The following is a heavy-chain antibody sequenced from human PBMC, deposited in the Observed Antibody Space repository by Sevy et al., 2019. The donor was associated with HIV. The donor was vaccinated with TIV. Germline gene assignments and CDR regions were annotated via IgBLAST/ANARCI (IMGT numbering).Heavy chain of an antibody. J-gene: IGHJ4*02. V-gene: IGHV3-7*01. CDR1: GFTFTSYW. CDR3: ATDLYSYGTY. Sequence: GGSLRLSCAASGFTFTSYWMTWVRQAPGKGLEWVANIDQDGSSEAYVDSVKGRFTISRDNVENSLFLQMNSLRVEDTAVYFCATDLYSYGTYWGQGILVTVSS. CDR2: IDQDGSSE. D-gene: IGHD5-18*01.